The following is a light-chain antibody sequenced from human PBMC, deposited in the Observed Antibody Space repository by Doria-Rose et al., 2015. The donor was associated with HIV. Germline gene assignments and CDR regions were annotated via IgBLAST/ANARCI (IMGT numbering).Light chain of an antibody. CDR1: QSVSSN. J-gene: IGKJ3*01. V-gene: IGKV3-11*01. Sequence: EIVLTQSPATLSLSPGERATLSCRASQSVSSNLAWYQQKPGQAPRLLIYDASNMATGIPARFSGSGSGTDFTLTISSLEPEDFAVYFCQQRSNWPPIFTFGPGTKVDI. CDR2: DAS. CDR3: QQRSNWPPIFT.